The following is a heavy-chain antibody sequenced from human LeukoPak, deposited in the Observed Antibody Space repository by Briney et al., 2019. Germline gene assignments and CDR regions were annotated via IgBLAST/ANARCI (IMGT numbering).Heavy chain of an antibody. Sequence: SETLSLTCTVSGGSISSYYWSWIRQPPGKGLEWIGYIYYSGSTNYNPSLKSRVTISVDTSKNQFSLKLSSVTAADTAVYYCARSGYYGSGSYYLYYYYYGMDVWGQGTTVTVSS. D-gene: IGHD3-10*01. CDR3: ARSGYYGSGSYYLYYYYYGMDV. J-gene: IGHJ6*02. V-gene: IGHV4-59*12. CDR1: GGSISSYY. CDR2: IYYSGST.